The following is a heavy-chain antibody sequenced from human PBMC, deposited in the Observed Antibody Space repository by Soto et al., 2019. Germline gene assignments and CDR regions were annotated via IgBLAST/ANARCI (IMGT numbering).Heavy chain of an antibody. CDR3: TRGGGWLTDY. Sequence: QVQLHESGPRLVKPSETLSLTCTVSGGSLSGYYWSWIRQPPGKSLEWIGNLHYTGTSNHNPSLRSRVTMSLDMSTNQFSLKLSSVTAADTAFYYCTRGGGWLTDYWGQGTLVTVSS. J-gene: IGHJ4*02. V-gene: IGHV4-59*01. CDR2: LHYTGTS. CDR1: GGSLSGYY. D-gene: IGHD2-15*01.